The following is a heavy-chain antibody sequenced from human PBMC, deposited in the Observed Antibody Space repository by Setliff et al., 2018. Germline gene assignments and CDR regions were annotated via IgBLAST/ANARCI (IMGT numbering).Heavy chain of an antibody. CDR1: GGTFSSYA. CDR2: IIPIFGTA. Sequence: GASVKVSCKASGGTFSSYAISWVRQAPGQGLEWMGGIIPIFGTANYAQKFQGRVTMTRDTSISTAYMELNSLRAEDTAVYYCARGSRFYIGYYGNYFFHHMDVWGKGTTVTVSS. V-gene: IGHV1-69*05. J-gene: IGHJ6*03. CDR3: ARGSRFYIGYYGNYFFHHMDV. D-gene: IGHD3-3*01.